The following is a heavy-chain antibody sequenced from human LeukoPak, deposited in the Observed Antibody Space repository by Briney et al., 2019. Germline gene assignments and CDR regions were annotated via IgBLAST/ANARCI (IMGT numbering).Heavy chain of an antibody. CDR2: ISPGDSDT. V-gene: IGHV5-51*01. Sequence: GESLQISCKGSGYTFTSHWIGWVRPMPGKGLEWMGIISPGDSDTRYSPSFQGQVIISADKSTTTAYLQWSSLKASDTAMYYCARGSGDWRTGFEYWGQGTLVTVSS. CDR3: ARGSGDWRTGFEY. J-gene: IGHJ4*02. CDR1: GYTFTSHW. D-gene: IGHD1-1*01.